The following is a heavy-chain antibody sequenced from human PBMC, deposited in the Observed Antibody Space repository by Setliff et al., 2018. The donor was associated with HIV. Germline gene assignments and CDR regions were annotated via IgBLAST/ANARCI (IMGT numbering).Heavy chain of an antibody. D-gene: IGHD6-6*01. CDR1: GYKFTDYW. Sequence: GESLKISCKGFGYKFTDYWVGWVRQMPGEGLEWMGVIYGDGSDPRYSPSFQGQVTISVDKSINTAYLRWTSLKASDTALYYCATQVAMSSQFDYWGQGTLVTVSS. V-gene: IGHV5-51*01. CDR2: IYGDGSDP. J-gene: IGHJ4*02. CDR3: ATQVAMSSQFDY.